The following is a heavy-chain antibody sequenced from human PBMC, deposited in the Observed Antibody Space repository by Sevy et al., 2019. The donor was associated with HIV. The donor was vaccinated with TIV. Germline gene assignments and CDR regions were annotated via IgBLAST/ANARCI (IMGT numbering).Heavy chain of an antibody. D-gene: IGHD6-6*01. CDR2: ISSSGSTI. Sequence: GGSLRLSCAASGFTFSDYYMSWIRQAPGKGLEWVSYISSSGSTIYYADSVKGRFTISRDNAKNSLYLQMNSLRAEDTAVYYCAREALSSLTRISAFDIWGQGTMVTVSS. CDR3: AREALSSLTRISAFDI. CDR1: GFTFSDYY. V-gene: IGHV3-11*01. J-gene: IGHJ3*02.